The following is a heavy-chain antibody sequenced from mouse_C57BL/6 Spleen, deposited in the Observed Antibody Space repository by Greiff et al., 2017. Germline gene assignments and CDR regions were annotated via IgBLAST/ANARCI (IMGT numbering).Heavy chain of an antibody. CDR1: GFSLTSYG. J-gene: IGHJ1*03. CDR3: AKNYYCSSYDWYFDV. V-gene: IGHV2-5*01. Sequence: LQESGPGLVQPSQSLSITCTVSGFSLTSYGVHWVRQAPGKGLEWLGVIWGGGSTDYNAAFMSRLSITKDNSKSQVFFKMNSLQADDTAIYYCAKNYYCSSYDWYFDVWGTGTTVTVSS. D-gene: IGHD1-1*01. CDR2: IWGGGST.